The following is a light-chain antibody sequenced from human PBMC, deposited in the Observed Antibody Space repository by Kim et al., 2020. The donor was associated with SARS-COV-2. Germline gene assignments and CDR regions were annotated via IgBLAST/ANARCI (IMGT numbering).Light chain of an antibody. CDR1: QSIGSF. V-gene: IGKV6D-21*02. Sequence: VSPKETVTITCRASQSIGSFLHWYQQKPDQSPRLLIKYASQSISGVPSKFSGSGSGTDFTLTINNLEAEDAAAYYCHQTSSLPQTFGQGTKVDIK. J-gene: IGKJ1*01. CDR2: YAS. CDR3: HQTSSLPQT.